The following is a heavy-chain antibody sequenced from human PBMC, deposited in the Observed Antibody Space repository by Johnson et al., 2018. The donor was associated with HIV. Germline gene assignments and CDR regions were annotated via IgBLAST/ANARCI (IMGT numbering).Heavy chain of an antibody. CDR2: IQSGGGT. Sequence: MLLVESEGGLVQPGGSLRLSCTASGFTVSSNYMSWVRQAPGTGLKWVAIIQSGGGTYHADSVKGRFTISRDNYKNSLYLQMNSLRAEDTAVYYCARERGDSSRTAFDIWGQGTMVTVSS. J-gene: IGHJ3*02. D-gene: IGHD6-19*01. CDR1: GFTVSSNY. CDR3: ARERGDSSRTAFDI. V-gene: IGHV3-66*01.